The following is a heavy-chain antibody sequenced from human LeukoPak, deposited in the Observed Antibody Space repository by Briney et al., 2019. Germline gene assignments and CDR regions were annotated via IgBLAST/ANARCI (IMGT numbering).Heavy chain of an antibody. V-gene: IGHV3-21*01. Sequence: GGSLRLSCAASGFSFSGYVMNWVRQAPGKGLEWVSSISSSSSYVYYADSVKGRFTISRDNAKNSLYLQMNSLRAEDTAVYYCARAGGIVGASGYFDYWGQGTLVTVSS. D-gene: IGHD1-26*01. CDR3: ARAGGIVGASGYFDY. J-gene: IGHJ4*02. CDR2: ISSSSSYV. CDR1: GFSFSGYV.